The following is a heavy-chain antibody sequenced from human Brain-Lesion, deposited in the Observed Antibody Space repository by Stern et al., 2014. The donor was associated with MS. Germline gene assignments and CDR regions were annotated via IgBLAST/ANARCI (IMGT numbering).Heavy chain of an antibody. CDR1: GRSFSGYY. J-gene: IGHJ4*02. D-gene: IGHD3-22*01. Sequence: QVQLQEWGAGLLKPSETLSLTCAVSGRSFSGYYWTWIRQSPEKGLELIGQIDHSGSAKYNPSLKSRVTMSVDTSNTQFSLKLSSVTAADTAVYYCARGPYYFDGSGYNYWGQGTQVTVSS. V-gene: IGHV4-34*01. CDR3: ARGPYYFDGSGYNY. CDR2: IDHSGSA.